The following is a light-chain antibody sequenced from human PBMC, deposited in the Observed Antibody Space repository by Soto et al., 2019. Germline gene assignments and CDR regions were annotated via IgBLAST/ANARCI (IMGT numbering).Light chain of an antibody. J-gene: IGKJ2*01. CDR1: QSISTE. CDR2: SAS. Sequence: EIVMTQSPATLSVSPGERATLSCSASQSISTELAWYQQKPGQPPRLLIYSASTRATGVPARFTGSGSGSEFTLTLSGLQSEDFALYYCQQGHNWPLTFGQGTRLEI. CDR3: QQGHNWPLT. V-gene: IGKV3-15*01.